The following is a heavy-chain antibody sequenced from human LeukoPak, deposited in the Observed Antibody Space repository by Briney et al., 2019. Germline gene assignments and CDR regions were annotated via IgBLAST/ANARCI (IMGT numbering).Heavy chain of an antibody. V-gene: IGHV4-30-2*06. CDR2: IYHSGST. CDR3: ARESRYSPCDY. Sequence: SETLSLTCAVSGGSISSGGYSWSWIRQSPGKGLEWIGYIYHSGSTYYNPSLKSRVTISVDRSENQFSLKLNSVTAADTAVYYCARESRYSPCDYWGQGTLVTVSS. J-gene: IGHJ4*02. CDR1: GGSISSGGYS. D-gene: IGHD1-26*01.